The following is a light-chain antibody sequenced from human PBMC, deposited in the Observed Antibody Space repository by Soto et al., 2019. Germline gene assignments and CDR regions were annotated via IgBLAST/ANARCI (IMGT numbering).Light chain of an antibody. V-gene: IGLV2-14*01. J-gene: IGLJ1*01. CDR1: SSDIGAYDY. CDR2: EVN. Sequence: QSALTQPASLSGSPGQSITISCTGTSSDIGAYDYVSWFQQHPGKAPKLMISEVNNRPSGVSIRFSGSKSGNTAYLTISGLQVEDEAESFCFSFTTTSTHVFVTGTKVTVL. CDR3: FSFTTTSTHV.